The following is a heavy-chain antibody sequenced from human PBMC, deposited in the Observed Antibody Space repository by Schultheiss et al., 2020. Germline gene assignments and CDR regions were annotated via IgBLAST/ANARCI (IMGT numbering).Heavy chain of an antibody. Sequence: ESLKISCTVSGGSISSYYWSWIRQPPGKGLEWIGYIYYSGSTNYNPSLKSRVTISVDTSKNQFSLKLSSVTAADTAVYYCARSPPIAARAFLDYWGQGTLVTVSS. CDR1: GGSISSYY. CDR2: IYYSGST. J-gene: IGHJ4*02. CDR3: ARSPPIAARAFLDY. V-gene: IGHV4-59*01. D-gene: IGHD6-6*01.